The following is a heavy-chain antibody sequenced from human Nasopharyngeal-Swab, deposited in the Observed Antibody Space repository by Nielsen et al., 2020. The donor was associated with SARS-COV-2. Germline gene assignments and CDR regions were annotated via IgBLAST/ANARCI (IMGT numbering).Heavy chain of an antibody. CDR2: IRSKAYGGTT. CDR1: GFSVSGNT. J-gene: IGHJ6*03. CDR3: TRVGGAAGTRSYYYYMDV. D-gene: IGHD6-13*01. Sequence: GESLKISCAASGFSVSGNTYMSWFRQAPGKGLEWVSLIRSKAYGGTTDYAASVQGRFTFSRDDSKSIAYLQMNSLRTEDTAVYYCTRVGGAAGTRSYYYYMDVWGTGTTVTVSS. V-gene: IGHV3-49*03.